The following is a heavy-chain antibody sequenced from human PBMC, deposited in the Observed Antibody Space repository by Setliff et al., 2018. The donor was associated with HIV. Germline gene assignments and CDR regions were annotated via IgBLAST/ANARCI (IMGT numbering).Heavy chain of an antibody. Sequence: LSLTCIVSGATITSSRWWSWVRQAPGKRPEWLGEIYHTGSTNYNPSLKSRVTISVDTSKNQFSLRVNSVTAADTAVFYCARHRVITGSFDSWGQGTLVTVSS. CDR2: IYHTGST. CDR1: GATITSSRW. CDR3: ARHRVITGSFDS. J-gene: IGHJ4*02. V-gene: IGHV4-4*02. D-gene: IGHD3-10*01.